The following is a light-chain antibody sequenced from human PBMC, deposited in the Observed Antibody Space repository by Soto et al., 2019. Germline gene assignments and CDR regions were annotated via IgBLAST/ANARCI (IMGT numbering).Light chain of an antibody. Sequence: DMQMTQSPSSLSPSVGCRFTITCLASQDIAIYLAWYQQKPGEAPKLLIYAASTLYGGVPSRFSGSGSGTDFTLTLSRLEPEDFAVYYCQQFSSYPLTFGGGTKVDIK. CDR3: QQFSSYPLT. V-gene: IGKV1-9*01. J-gene: IGKJ4*01. CDR2: AAS. CDR1: QDIAIY.